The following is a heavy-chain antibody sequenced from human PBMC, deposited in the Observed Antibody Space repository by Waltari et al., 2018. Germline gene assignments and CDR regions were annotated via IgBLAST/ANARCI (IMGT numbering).Heavy chain of an antibody. CDR1: GGSISSGSYY. V-gene: IGHV4-61*02. D-gene: IGHD2-15*01. J-gene: IGHJ6*03. CDR2: IYTSGST. Sequence: QVQLQESGPGLVKPSQTLSLTCTVSGGSISSGSYYWSWIRQPAGKGLEWIGRIYTSGSTNYNPSLKSRVTISLDTSKNQFSLKLSSVTAADTAVYYCARGYCSGGSCYSSYYYMDVWGKGTTVTVSS. CDR3: ARGYCSGGSCYSSYYYMDV.